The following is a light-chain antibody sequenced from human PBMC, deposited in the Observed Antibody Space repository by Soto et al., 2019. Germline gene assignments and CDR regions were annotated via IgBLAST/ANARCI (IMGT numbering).Light chain of an antibody. Sequence: DIQMTPSQSSLSASLGDRVCITCQAPPSISSYLNWYRQKPGKAPKLLIYAASSLQSGVPSRFSGSGSGTDFTLTISSLQPEDFATYYCQQSYSTPGTFGQGTKVDIK. CDR2: AAS. CDR1: PSISSY. CDR3: QQSYSTPGT. V-gene: IGKV1-39*01. J-gene: IGKJ1*01.